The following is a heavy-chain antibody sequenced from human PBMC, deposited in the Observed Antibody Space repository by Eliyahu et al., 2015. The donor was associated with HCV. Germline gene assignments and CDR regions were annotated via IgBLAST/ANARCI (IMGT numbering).Heavy chain of an antibody. CDR2: INHSGST. CDR1: XGSFSGYY. Sequence: QVQLQQWGAGLLNPSETLSLTCAVYXGSFSGYYWSWIRQPPGKGLEWIGEINHSGSTNYNPSLKSRVTISVDTSKNQFSLKLSSVTAADTAVYYCARVRRLVVVPAAVPYYFDYWGQGTLVTVSS. J-gene: IGHJ4*02. CDR3: ARVRRLVVVPAAVPYYFDY. D-gene: IGHD2-2*01. V-gene: IGHV4-34*01.